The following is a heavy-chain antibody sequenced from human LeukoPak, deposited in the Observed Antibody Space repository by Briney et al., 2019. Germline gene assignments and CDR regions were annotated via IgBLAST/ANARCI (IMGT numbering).Heavy chain of an antibody. Sequence: GASVKVSCKVSGYTLTELSMHWVRQAPGKGLEWMGGFDPEDGETIYAQKFQGRVTITADESTSTAYMELSSLRSEDTAVYYCARVGNDEVDYWGQGTLVTVSS. J-gene: IGHJ4*02. CDR2: FDPEDGET. CDR1: GYTLTELS. D-gene: IGHD1-1*01. V-gene: IGHV1-24*01. CDR3: ARVGNDEVDY.